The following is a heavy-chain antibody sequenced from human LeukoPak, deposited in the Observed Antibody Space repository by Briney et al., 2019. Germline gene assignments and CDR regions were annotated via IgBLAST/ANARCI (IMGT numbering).Heavy chain of an antibody. CDR3: AVYSSGWFDY. J-gene: IGHJ4*02. Sequence: SETLSLTCTVSGGSISSYYWSWIRQPPGKGLEWIGYIYYSGSTNYNPSLKSRVTISVDTSKNQFSLKLSSVAAADTAVYYCAVYSSGWFDYWGQGTLGTVSS. V-gene: IGHV4-59*01. CDR2: IYYSGST. D-gene: IGHD6-19*01. CDR1: GGSISSYY.